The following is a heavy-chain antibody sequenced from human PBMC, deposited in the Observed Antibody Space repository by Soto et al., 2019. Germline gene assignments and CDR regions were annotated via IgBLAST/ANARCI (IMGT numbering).Heavy chain of an antibody. CDR2: IYYSGST. Sequence: SETLSLTCTVSGGSISSSSYYWGWIRQPPGKGLEWIGSIYYSGSTYYNPSLKSRVTISVDTSKNQFSLKLSSVTAADTAVYYCARLVVATSTFMDVWGKGTTVTVSS. D-gene: IGHD5-12*01. J-gene: IGHJ6*03. V-gene: IGHV4-39*01. CDR1: GGSISSSSYY. CDR3: ARLVVATSTFMDV.